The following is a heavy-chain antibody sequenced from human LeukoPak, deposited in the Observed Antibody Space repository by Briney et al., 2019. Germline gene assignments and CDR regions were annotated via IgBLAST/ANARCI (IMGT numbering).Heavy chain of an antibody. D-gene: IGHD6-13*01. J-gene: IGHJ4*02. CDR3: ARDARSGIAAAGVFDY. CDR2: ISSSSSYI. Sequence: GGSLRLSCAASGFTFSGYSMNWVRQAPGKGLEWVSSISSSSSYIYYADSVKGRFTISRDNAKNSLYLQMNSLRAEDTAVYYCARDARSGIAAAGVFDYWGQGTLVTVSS. CDR1: GFTFSGYS. V-gene: IGHV3-21*01.